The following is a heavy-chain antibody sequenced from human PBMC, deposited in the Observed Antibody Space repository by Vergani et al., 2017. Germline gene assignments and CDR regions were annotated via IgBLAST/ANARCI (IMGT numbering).Heavy chain of an antibody. CDR1: GFTFSSYG. D-gene: IGHD1-26*01. CDR3: AKVRIVGATLAGFPVDY. CDR2: ISYDGSNK. V-gene: IGHV3-30*18. J-gene: IGHJ4*02. Sequence: QVLLVESGGGVVQPGRSLRLSCAASGFTFSSYGMHWVRQAPGKGLEWVAVISYDGSNKYYADSVKGRFTISRDNSKNTLYLQMDSLRAEDTAVYYCAKVRIVGATLAGFPVDYWGQGTLVTVSS.